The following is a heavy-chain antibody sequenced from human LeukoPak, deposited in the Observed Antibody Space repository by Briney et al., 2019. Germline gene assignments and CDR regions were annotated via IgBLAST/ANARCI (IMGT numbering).Heavy chain of an antibody. CDR3: ARVPHGETIFGVVLYWFDP. J-gene: IGHJ5*02. V-gene: IGHV4-38-2*02. Sequence: PSEALSLTRTVSRYSISSGYYWGWIRQLPGKGREWIGSIYHSGSAYYNPSLKSRVTVSVDTSKNQFSLKLNSVNAADTAVYYCARVPHGETIFGVVLYWFDPWGQGTLVTVFS. CDR1: RYSISSGYY. D-gene: IGHD3-3*01. CDR2: IYHSGSA.